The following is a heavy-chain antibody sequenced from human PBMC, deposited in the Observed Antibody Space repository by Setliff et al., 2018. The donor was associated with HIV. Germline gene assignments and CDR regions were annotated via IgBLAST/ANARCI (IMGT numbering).Heavy chain of an antibody. CDR2: IRSKANRSTT. CDR3: ARRVSGSYYPYFDY. J-gene: IGHJ4*02. CDR1: GFTFSVSA. V-gene: IGHV3-73*01. D-gene: IGHD1-26*01. Sequence: GGSLRLSCRASGFTFSVSAIHWVRQVPGVGLERVVRIRSKANRSTTTCAASVKGRFTVSRDDSENIAYLQMNSLNIEDTAIYYCARRVSGSYYPYFDYWGQGTLVTVSS.